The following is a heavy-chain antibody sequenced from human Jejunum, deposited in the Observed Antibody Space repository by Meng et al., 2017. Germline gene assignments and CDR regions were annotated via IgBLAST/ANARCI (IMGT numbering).Heavy chain of an antibody. CDR3: ARYRSGSSDY. V-gene: IGHV3-33*01. J-gene: IGHJ4*02. CDR1: GFPLRSYG. Sequence: GGSGGVVVLLGTYLVFPCEASGFPLRSYGLHWFGQAPGKGLEWVAVIGFDGSKTYYADSVKGRFTVSRDNSKNTLYLQMNSLRADDTAVYYCARYRSGSSDYWGPGTLVTVSS. D-gene: IGHD6-19*01. CDR2: IGFDGSKT.